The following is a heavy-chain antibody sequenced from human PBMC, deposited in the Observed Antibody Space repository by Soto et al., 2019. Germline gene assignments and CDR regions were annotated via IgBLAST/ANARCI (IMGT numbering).Heavy chain of an antibody. CDR2: IKQDGSEK. J-gene: IGHJ1*01. Sequence: GGSLRLSCAASGFTFSSYWMSWVRQAPGKGLEWVANIKQDGSEKYYVDSVKGRFTISRDNAKNSLYLQMNSLRAEDTAVYYCAREDRRIAVAGCDFQHWGQGTLVTVSS. D-gene: IGHD6-19*01. CDR3: AREDRRIAVAGCDFQH. CDR1: GFTFSSYW. V-gene: IGHV3-7*01.